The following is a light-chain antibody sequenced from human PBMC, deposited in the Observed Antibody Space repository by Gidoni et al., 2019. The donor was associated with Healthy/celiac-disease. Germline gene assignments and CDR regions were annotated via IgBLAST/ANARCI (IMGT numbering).Light chain of an antibody. CDR2: DAS. J-gene: IGKJ1*01. V-gene: IGKV3-11*01. Sequence: LAVARGERATRNGRASQSVSSYLAWDQQKPGQDPRLLIYDASNRATGIPARLSGSGSGTDFTLTISSLEPEDVAVYYCQQRSNWPRTLGQGTKVEIK. CDR1: QSVSSY. CDR3: QQRSNWPRT.